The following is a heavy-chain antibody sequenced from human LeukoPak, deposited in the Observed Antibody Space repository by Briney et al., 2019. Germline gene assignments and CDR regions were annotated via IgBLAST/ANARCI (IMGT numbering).Heavy chain of an antibody. J-gene: IGHJ4*02. Sequence: GESLKISCKGSGYSFTSYWIGWVRPIPGKGLERMGISYPGDSDTRYSPSFQGQATISADKYISTSYLQWTSLKASDTAMYYCARGIEGSGSCFDYWGQGTLVTVSS. CDR1: GYSFTSYW. CDR2: SYPGDSDT. D-gene: IGHD6-19*01. CDR3: ARGIEGSGSCFDY. V-gene: IGHV5-51*01.